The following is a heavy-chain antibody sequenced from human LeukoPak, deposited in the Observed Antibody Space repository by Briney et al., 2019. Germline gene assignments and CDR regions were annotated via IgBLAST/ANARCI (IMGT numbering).Heavy chain of an antibody. J-gene: IGHJ4*02. D-gene: IGHD2-21*01. Sequence: SETLSLTCTVSGYSISSGYYWGWIRQPPGKGLEWIGSIYHSGSTYYNPSLKSRVTISVDTSKNQFSLKLSSVTAADTAVYYCARSVIRRFDYWGQGTLVTVSS. CDR1: GYSISSGYY. V-gene: IGHV4-38-2*02. CDR2: IYHSGST. CDR3: ARSVIRRFDY.